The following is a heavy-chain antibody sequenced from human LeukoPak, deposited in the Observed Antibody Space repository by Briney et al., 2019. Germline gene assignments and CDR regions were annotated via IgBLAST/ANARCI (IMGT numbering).Heavy chain of an antibody. J-gene: IGHJ6*03. D-gene: IGHD2-2*01. CDR3: ARGLYYQLLEGYMDV. V-gene: IGHV1-8*01. CDR1: GYTFTSYD. Sequence: GASVKVSCKASGYTFTSYDINWVRQATGQGLEWMGLMNPNRGNTGYAQNFQGRVTMTRNTSISTAYMELSSLRSEATAVYYCARGLYYQLLEGYMDVWGKGTTVTVSS. CDR2: MNPNRGNT.